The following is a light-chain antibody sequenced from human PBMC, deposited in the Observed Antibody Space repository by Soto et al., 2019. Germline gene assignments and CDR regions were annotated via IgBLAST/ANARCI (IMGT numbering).Light chain of an antibody. V-gene: IGLV2-14*01. J-gene: IGLJ3*02. CDR1: SNDVGGYNY. CDR2: EVS. CDR3: SSYTSSSSSWV. Sequence: QSVLTQPASVSGSPGQSITIYCTGTSNDVGGYNYVSWYQQHPGKAPKLMIYEVSNRPSGVSNRFSGSKSGNTASLTISGLQAEDDADYYCSSYTSSSSSWVFGGGTKLTVL.